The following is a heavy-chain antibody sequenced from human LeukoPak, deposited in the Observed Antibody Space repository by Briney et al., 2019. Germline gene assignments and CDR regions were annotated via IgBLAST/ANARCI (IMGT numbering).Heavy chain of an antibody. V-gene: IGHV2-5*02. CDR1: GFSLSASGEG. J-gene: IGHJ5*02. Sequence: SGPTLFKPTRTLTLTCTFSGFSLSASGEGVGWIRQPPGKALEWLALIYWDDDKRYIPSLKTRLSIIKDTSKNQVVLTMTNMEPVDSGTYYCAHRLLKYRVTTPGAPWFDPWGQGTQVTVSS. CDR2: IYWDDDK. D-gene: IGHD1/OR15-1a*01. CDR3: AHRLLKYRVTTPGAPWFDP.